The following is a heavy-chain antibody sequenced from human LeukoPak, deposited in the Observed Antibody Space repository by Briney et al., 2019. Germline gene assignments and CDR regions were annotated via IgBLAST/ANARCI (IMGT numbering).Heavy chain of an antibody. CDR2: IYSSGIT. D-gene: IGHD6-19*01. Sequence: PSETLSLTCTVSGGSISSYYWSWIRQHPGKGLEWIGYIYSSGITNYNPSLKSRVTISVDTSKNQFSLKLSSVTAADTAVYYCARCNSGWSPDYWGQGTLVTVSS. CDR1: GGSISSYY. V-gene: IGHV4-59*12. CDR3: ARCNSGWSPDY. J-gene: IGHJ4*02.